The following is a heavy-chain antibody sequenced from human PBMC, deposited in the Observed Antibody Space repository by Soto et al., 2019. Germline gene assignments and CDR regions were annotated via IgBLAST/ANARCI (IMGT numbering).Heavy chain of an antibody. J-gene: IGHJ4*02. V-gene: IGHV3-21*02. CDR1: GFTLTAYT. Sequence: EVQLVESGGGLVAPGGSLRLSCVASGFTLTAYTMNWVRQAPGTGLEWVSSINGRSNYKYYSDPVKGRFTISRDNTQNSLFLQMSRLGPEDTATYYCVREDGLVGVSSAFDSWGQGTLVTVSS. CDR2: INGRSNYK. D-gene: IGHD1-26*01. CDR3: VREDGLVGVSSAFDS.